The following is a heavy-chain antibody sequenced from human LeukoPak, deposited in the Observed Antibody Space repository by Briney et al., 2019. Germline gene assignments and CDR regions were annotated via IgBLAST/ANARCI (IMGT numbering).Heavy chain of an antibody. CDR2: ISYDGSNK. CDR3: AGDYYGSGSYYNGGAFDI. J-gene: IGHJ3*02. V-gene: IGHV3-30-3*01. Sequence: PGRSLRLSCAASGFTFSSYAMHWVRQAPGKGLEWVAVISYDGSNKYYADSVKGRFTISRDNSKNTLYLQMNSLRAEDTAVYYCAGDYYGSGSYYNGGAFDIWGQGTMVTVPS. CDR1: GFTFSSYA. D-gene: IGHD3-10*01.